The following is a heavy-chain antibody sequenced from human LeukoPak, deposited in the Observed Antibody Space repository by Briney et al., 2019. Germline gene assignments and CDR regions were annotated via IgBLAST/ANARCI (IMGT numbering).Heavy chain of an antibody. Sequence: AASVKVSCKASGYTFTSYAISWVRQAPGQGLEWMGGIIPIFGTANYAQKFQGRVTITTDESTSTAYMELSSLRSEDTAVYYCARARMVTTPYHDAFDIWGQGTMVTVSS. CDR2: IIPIFGTA. CDR1: GYTFTSYA. V-gene: IGHV1-69*05. J-gene: IGHJ3*02. D-gene: IGHD4-17*01. CDR3: ARARMVTTPYHDAFDI.